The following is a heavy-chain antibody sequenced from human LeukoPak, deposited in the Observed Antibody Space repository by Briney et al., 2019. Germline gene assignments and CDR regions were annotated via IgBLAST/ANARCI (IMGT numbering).Heavy chain of an antibody. CDR3: ARLINCYFDL. Sequence: SETLRLSCTASGGTISSSRYYWGWIRQPPGKGLEWIGNIYYSGSTYYNPSLKSRVTISLDTSKNEFSLKLGSETAADTAVYYCARLINCYFDLWGRAIQVTVSS. CDR2: IYYSGST. J-gene: IGHJ2*01. CDR1: GGTISSSRYY. V-gene: IGHV4-39*01.